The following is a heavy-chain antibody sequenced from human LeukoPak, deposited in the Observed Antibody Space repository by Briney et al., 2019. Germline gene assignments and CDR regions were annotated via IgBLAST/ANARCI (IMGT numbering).Heavy chain of an antibody. CDR3: AGGKGQQTPDWFDP. CDR1: GVSIISDNYY. D-gene: IGHD3-16*01. J-gene: IGHJ5*02. V-gene: IGHV4-31*03. Sequence: SETLSLTCTVAGVSIISDNYYWTWIRQHPGKGLEWIGFIFYTGSTSYNRSLKSRVAISTDTSTNQFSLRLTSVTAADTAVYYCAGGKGQQTPDWFDPWGQGTQVTVSS. CDR2: IFYTGST.